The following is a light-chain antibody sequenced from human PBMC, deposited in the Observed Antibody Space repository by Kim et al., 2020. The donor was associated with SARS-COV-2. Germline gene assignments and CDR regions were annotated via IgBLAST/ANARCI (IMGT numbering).Light chain of an antibody. J-gene: IGKJ2*01. CDR1: QSVNNN. Sequence: SVSPGERATLSCRASQSVNNNFAWFQQKPGQAPRLLIYGASTRARGIPARFSGSGSGTEFSLTISSLQSEDFADYYCQQYNSWPYTFGQGTKLEI. V-gene: IGKV3-15*01. CDR3: QQYNSWPYT. CDR2: GAS.